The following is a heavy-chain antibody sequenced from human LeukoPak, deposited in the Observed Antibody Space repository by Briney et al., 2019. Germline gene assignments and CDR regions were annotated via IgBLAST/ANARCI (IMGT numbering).Heavy chain of an antibody. CDR1: RYTFTDYY. D-gene: IGHD3-10*01. J-gene: IGHJ5*02. Sequence: ASVKVSCKASRYTFTDYYIHWVRQAPGQGLEWMGWINPNSGGINYAQKFQGRVTMTRDTSISTAYMELSRLRSDDTAVYYCARDWDFYPSESANWFDPWGQGTLVTVSS. CDR2: INPNSGGI. V-gene: IGHV1-2*02. CDR3: ARDWDFYPSESANWFDP.